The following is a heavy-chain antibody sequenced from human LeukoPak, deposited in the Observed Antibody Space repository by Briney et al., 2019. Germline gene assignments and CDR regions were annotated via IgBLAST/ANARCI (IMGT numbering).Heavy chain of an antibody. J-gene: IGHJ4*02. D-gene: IGHD6-19*01. CDR2: IYSGGRT. Sequence: PGGSLRLSCAASGFTFRSYGMHWVRQAAGKGLEWVSVIYSGGRTYYADSVKGRFTISRDNSKNTLYLQMNSLRAEDTAVYYGIPVAGTGFDYWGQGTLVTVSS. CDR3: IPVAGTGFDY. V-gene: IGHV3-NL1*01. CDR1: GFTFRSYG.